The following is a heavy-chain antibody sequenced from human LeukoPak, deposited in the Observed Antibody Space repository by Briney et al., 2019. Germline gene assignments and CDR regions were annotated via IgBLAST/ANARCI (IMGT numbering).Heavy chain of an antibody. D-gene: IGHD2-2*01. CDR1: GFTFSSYA. J-gene: IGHJ6*04. Sequence: RSLRLSCAASGFTFSSYAMHWVRQAPGKGLEWVAVISYDGSNKYYADSVKGRFTISRDNSKNTLYLQMNSLRAEDTAVYYCARAGGHCSSASCYYYYGMDVWGKGTTVTVSS. V-gene: IGHV3-30*04. CDR3: ARAGGHCSSASCYYYYGMDV. CDR2: ISYDGSNK.